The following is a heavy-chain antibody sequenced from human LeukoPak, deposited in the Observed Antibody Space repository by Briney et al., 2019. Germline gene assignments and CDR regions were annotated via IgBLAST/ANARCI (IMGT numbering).Heavy chain of an antibody. V-gene: IGHV3-21*01. D-gene: IGHD1-26*01. CDR3: ASQVGSGSYFPGDY. J-gene: IGHJ4*02. CDR1: GFTFSSYS. CDR2: ISSSSSYI. Sequence: GGSLRLSCAASGFTFSSYSMNWVRQAPGKGLEWVSSISSSSSYIYYADSVKGRFTISRDNAKNSLYLQMNSLRAEDTAVHYCASQVGSGSYFPGDYWGQGTLVTVSS.